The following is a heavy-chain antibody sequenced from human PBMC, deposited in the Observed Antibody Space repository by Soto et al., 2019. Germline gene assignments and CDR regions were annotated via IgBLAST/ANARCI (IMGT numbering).Heavy chain of an antibody. D-gene: IGHD6-13*01. V-gene: IGHV3-23*01. Sequence: LRLSCAASGFTFSSYAMSWVRQAPGKGLEWVSAISGSGGSTYYADSVKGRFTISRDNSKNTLYLQMNSLRAEDTAVYYCAKDSGGRTSWYGVGFDPWGQGTLVTVSS. J-gene: IGHJ5*02. CDR3: AKDSGGRTSWYGVGFDP. CDR1: GFTFSSYA. CDR2: ISGSGGST.